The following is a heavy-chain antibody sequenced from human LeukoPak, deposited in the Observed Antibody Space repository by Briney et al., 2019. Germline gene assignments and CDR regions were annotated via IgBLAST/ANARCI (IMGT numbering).Heavy chain of an antibody. J-gene: IGHJ3*02. CDR1: GFTFFTDA. V-gene: IGHV3-23*01. CDR2: IIVIGGST. D-gene: IGHD3-3*01. Sequence: PGGSLRLSCAASGFTFFTDAMSGVRQAPGKGLQWVSAIIVIGGSTYYTDSVKGRFTISIDNFKKTLYLQMNTVRAEDTAVYYSAKCLFGVVQPEDAFDIWGQGTMVTVSS. CDR3: AKCLFGVVQPEDAFDI.